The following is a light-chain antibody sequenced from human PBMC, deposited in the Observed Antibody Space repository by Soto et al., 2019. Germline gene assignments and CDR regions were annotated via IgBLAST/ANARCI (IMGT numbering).Light chain of an antibody. J-gene: IGKJ4*01. V-gene: IGKV1-39*01. CDR2: AAS. Sequence: DIQMTQSPSSLSASVGDRVTITCRASQSISTYLNWYQQTPGKAPNLLIFAASILQSGVPSRFSGSGSGTDFTLTIRRLQPEDFETYYCQQSYGTPLTFGGGTKVEIK. CDR1: QSISTY. CDR3: QQSYGTPLT.